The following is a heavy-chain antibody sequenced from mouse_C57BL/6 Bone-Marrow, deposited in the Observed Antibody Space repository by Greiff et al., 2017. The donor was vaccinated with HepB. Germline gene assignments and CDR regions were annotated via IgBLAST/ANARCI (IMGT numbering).Heavy chain of an antibody. J-gene: IGHJ3*01. Sequence: DVMLVESGGGLVQPGGSLKLSCAASGFTFSDYYMYWVRQTPEKRLEWVAYISNGGGSTYYPDTVKGRFTISRDNAKNTLYLQMSRLKSEDTAMYYCARQHYGNYEAWFAYWGQGTLVTVSA. CDR1: GFTFSDYY. V-gene: IGHV5-12*01. CDR3: ARQHYGNYEAWFAY. CDR2: ISNGGGST. D-gene: IGHD2-1*01.